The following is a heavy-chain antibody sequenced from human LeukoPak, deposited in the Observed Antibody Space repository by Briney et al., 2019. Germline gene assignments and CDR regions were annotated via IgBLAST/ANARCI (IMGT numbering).Heavy chain of an antibody. D-gene: IGHD3-3*01. V-gene: IGHV3-21*01. Sequence: PGGSLRLSCAASGFTFSSYSMNWVRQAPGKGLEWVSSISSSSSYIYYADSVKGRFTISRDNAKNSLYLQMNSLRAEDTAVYYCARGRITILGVAPVAAFDIWGQGTMVTVSS. CDR2: ISSSSSYI. CDR3: ARGRITILGVAPVAAFDI. J-gene: IGHJ3*02. CDR1: GFTFSSYS.